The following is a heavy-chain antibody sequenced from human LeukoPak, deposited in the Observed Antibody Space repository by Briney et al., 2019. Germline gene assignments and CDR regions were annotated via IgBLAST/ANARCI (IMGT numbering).Heavy chain of an antibody. D-gene: IGHD3-22*01. J-gene: IGHJ4*02. CDR1: GFSFSNHG. V-gene: IGHV3-30*02. CDR2: IWDDGNNK. Sequence: GGSLRLSCAASGFSFSNHGMHWVRQAPGKSLEWVAVIWDDGNNKRYANSVNGRFTISRDNSENTLYLQMNGLRAEDTAVYRCAKDRVYYDSSSPDFWGQGTLVTVSS. CDR3: AKDRVYYDSSSPDF.